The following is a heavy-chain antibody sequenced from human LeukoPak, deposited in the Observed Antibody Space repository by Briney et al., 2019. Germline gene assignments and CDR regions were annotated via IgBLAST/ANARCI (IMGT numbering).Heavy chain of an antibody. D-gene: IGHD3-10*01. J-gene: IGHJ6*02. Sequence: SGGSLRLSCAASGFTFSSYAMSWVRQAPGKGLEWVSAISGSGGSTYYADSVKGRFTISRDNSKNTLYLQMNSLRAEDTAVYYCARYYYGSGSYFPYYYYGMDVWGQGTMVTVSS. CDR2: ISGSGGST. CDR1: GFTFSSYA. V-gene: IGHV3-23*01. CDR3: ARYYYGSGSYFPYYYYGMDV.